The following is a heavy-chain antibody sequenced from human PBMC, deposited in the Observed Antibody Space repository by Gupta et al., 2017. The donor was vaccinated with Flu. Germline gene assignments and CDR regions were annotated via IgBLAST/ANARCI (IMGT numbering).Heavy chain of an antibody. V-gene: IGHV5-51*01. CDR2: IYPGDSDS. D-gene: IGHD3-16*01. CDR1: TSYW. CDR3: SKRGDD. J-gene: IGHJ4*02. Sequence: TSYWIGWARQMPGKGLEWMGIIYPGDSDSRYRQPFQGQVTFSVDKSLNTAYLHWTSLKASDSAMYYCSKRGDDWGQGTLVTVSS.